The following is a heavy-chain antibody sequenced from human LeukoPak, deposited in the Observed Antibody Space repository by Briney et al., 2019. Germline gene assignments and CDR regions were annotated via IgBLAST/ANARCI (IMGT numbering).Heavy chain of an antibody. CDR3: AREWDSNSSGFDY. CDR1: GFTFNTYA. Sequence: PGGSLRLSCAASGFTFNTYAMHWVRQAPGKGLEWVAIISYDGSNKYYADSVKGRFTISRDNSKNTLYLQMNSLRAEDTAVYYCAREWDSNSSGFDYWGQGTLVTVSS. V-gene: IGHV3-30-3*01. D-gene: IGHD6-6*01. CDR2: ISYDGSNK. J-gene: IGHJ4*02.